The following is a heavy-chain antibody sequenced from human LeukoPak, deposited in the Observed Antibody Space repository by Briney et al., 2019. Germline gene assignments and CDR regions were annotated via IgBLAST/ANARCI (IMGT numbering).Heavy chain of an antibody. CDR1: GFSLSIYD. CDR2: TGLSSSYI. J-gene: IGHJ5*02. Sequence: PGGSLRLSCAASGFSLSIYDMVWDRQAPGKGLEWIASTGLSSSYIGYADSVKGRFTISRDNGENSVYLQMNSLRAEDTAVYFCARERSYCSGATCSLDLWGQGTLVTVSS. V-gene: IGHV3-21*01. CDR3: ARERSYCSGATCSLDL. D-gene: IGHD2-15*01.